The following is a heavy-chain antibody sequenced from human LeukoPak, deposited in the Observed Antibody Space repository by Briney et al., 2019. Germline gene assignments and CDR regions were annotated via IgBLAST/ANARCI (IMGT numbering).Heavy chain of an antibody. CDR2: IIPIFGTA. CDR3: ARLIGSSSWHSNWFDP. D-gene: IGHD6-13*01. V-gene: IGHV1-69*13. Sequence: ASVKVSCKASGYTFTSYAMRWVRQAPGQRLEWMGGIIPIFGTANYAQKFQGRVTITADESTSTAYMELSSLRSEDTAVYYCARLIGSSSWHSNWFDPWGQGTLVTVSS. J-gene: IGHJ5*02. CDR1: GYTFTSYA.